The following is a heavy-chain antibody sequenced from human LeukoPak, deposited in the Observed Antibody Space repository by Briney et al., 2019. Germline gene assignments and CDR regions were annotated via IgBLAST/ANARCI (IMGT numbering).Heavy chain of an antibody. J-gene: IGHJ4*02. CDR2: ISSSSSYI. V-gene: IGHV3-21*01. CDR3: ARDLGVLAYYDILTGYFDAGFDY. Sequence: KPGGSLRLSCAASGFTFSSYSMNWVRQAPGKGLEWVSSISSSSSYIYYADSVKGRFTISRDNAKNSLYLQMNSLRAEDTAVYYCARDLGVLAYYDILTGYFDAGFDYWGQGTLVTVSS. CDR1: GFTFSSYS. D-gene: IGHD3-9*01.